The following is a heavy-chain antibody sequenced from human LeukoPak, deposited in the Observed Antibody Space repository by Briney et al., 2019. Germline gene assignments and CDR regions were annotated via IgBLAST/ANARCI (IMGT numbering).Heavy chain of an antibody. Sequence: SGPTLVNPTQTLTLTCTFSGFSLSTSGVGVGWIRQPPGKALEWLALIYWNDDKHYSPSLKSRLTITKDTSENQVVLTMTNMDPVDSATYHCVHRQISPLEHRYNWFDPWGQGTLVTVSS. V-gene: IGHV2-5*01. CDR3: VHRQISPLEHRYNWFDP. CDR2: IYWNDDK. D-gene: IGHD1/OR15-1a*01. J-gene: IGHJ5*02. CDR1: GFSLSTSGVG.